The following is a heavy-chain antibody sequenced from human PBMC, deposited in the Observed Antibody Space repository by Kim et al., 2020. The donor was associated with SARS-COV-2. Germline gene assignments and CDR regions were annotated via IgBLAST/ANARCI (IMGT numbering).Heavy chain of an antibody. J-gene: IGHJ4*02. D-gene: IGHD3-9*01. V-gene: IGHV3-23*01. CDR3: AKYPTGYFSFDY. Sequence: YNADSVKGRVTIARDNTKNALNLHMNSLRDENTAVYYCAKYPTGYFSFDYWGQGTLVTVSS.